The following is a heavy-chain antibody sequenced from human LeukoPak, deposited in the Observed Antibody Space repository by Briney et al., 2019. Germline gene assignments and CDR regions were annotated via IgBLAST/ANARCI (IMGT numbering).Heavy chain of an antibody. Sequence: PGGSLRLSCAASGFTFDDYGMSWVRQAPGKGLEWVSGINWNGGSTGYADSVKGRFTISRDNAKNSLYLQMHSLRAEDTAVYYCARHLTPYAINGDFDYWGQGTLVTVSS. CDR1: GFTFDDYG. CDR3: ARHLTPYAINGDFDY. J-gene: IGHJ4*02. CDR2: INWNGGST. D-gene: IGHD3-10*01. V-gene: IGHV3-20*04.